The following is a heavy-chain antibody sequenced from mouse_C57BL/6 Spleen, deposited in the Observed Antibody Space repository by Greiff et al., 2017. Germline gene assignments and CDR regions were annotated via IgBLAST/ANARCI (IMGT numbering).Heavy chain of an antibody. CDR3: TREYDGFAY. Sequence: EVKVVESGEGLVKPGGSLKLSCAASGFTFSSYAMSWVRQTPEKRLEWVAYISSGGDYIYYADTVKGRFTISRDNARNTLYLQMSSLKSEDTAMYYCTREYDGFAYWGQGTLVTVSA. V-gene: IGHV5-9-1*02. CDR1: GFTFSSYA. J-gene: IGHJ3*01. CDR2: ISSGGDYI. D-gene: IGHD2-14*01.